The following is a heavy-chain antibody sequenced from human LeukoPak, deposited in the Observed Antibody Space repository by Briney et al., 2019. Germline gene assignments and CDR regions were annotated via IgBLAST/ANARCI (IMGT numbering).Heavy chain of an antibody. CDR3: ARVRNNWNYFSARNNWFDP. V-gene: IGHV4-38-2*01. D-gene: IGHD1-7*01. CDR2: IYHSGST. Sequence: SETLSLTCAVSGYSISSGYYWGWIRQPPGKGLEWIGSIYHSGSTYYNPSLKSRVTISVGTSKNQFSLKLSSVTAADTAVYYCARVRNNWNYFSARNNWFDPWGQGTLVTVSS. CDR1: GYSISSGYY. J-gene: IGHJ5*02.